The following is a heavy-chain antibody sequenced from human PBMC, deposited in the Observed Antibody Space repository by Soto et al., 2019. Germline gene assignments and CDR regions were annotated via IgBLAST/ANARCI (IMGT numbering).Heavy chain of an antibody. Sequence: SVKVSGKASGGTVSSYAISWVRQAPGQGLEWMGGIIPIFGTANYAQKFQGRVTITADESTSTAYMELSSLRSEDTAVYYCARDGYSSGWSDDAFDIWGQGTMVTVSS. D-gene: IGHD6-19*01. CDR2: IIPIFGTA. J-gene: IGHJ3*02. V-gene: IGHV1-69*13. CDR1: GGTVSSYA. CDR3: ARDGYSSGWSDDAFDI.